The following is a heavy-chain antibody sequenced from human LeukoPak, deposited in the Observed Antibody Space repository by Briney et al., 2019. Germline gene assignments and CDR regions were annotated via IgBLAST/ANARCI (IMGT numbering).Heavy chain of an antibody. Sequence: ASVKVSCKASRDTFSSYAIYWVRQAPGQRLEWMAWIIAANGNTKYSRKFQGRVSITTDTSARTAYMELRSLGSEDTAIYYCARSKDFPFFDAWGQGTLVTVSS. J-gene: IGHJ4*02. D-gene: IGHD5/OR15-5a*01. CDR3: ARSKDFPFFDA. V-gene: IGHV1-3*01. CDR2: IIAANGNT. CDR1: RDTFSSYA.